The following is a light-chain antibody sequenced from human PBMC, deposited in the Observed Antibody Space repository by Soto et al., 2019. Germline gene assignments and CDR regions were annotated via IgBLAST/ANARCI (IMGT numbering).Light chain of an antibody. J-gene: IGLJ1*01. CDR1: SSDVGGYKF. V-gene: IGLV2-11*01. Sequence: QSALTQPRSVSGSPGQSVTISCTGTSSDVGGYKFVSWYQQHPGKAPQLMIYDVSQRPSGVPDRFSASKPGNTASLTISGLQAEDEADYYCCPYAGFYTSVFVTGTQLTVL. CDR3: CPYAGFYTSV. CDR2: DVS.